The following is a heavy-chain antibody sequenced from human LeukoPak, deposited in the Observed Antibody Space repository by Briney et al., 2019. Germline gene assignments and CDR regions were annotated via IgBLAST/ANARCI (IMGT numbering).Heavy chain of an antibody. J-gene: IGHJ3*02. Sequence: SETLSLTCTVSGGSISSYYWSWIRQPAGKGLEWIGRIYTSGSTNYNPSLKSRVTMSVDTSKNQFSLKLSSVTAADTALYYCAKDFYRLGEFDAFDNWGQGTMVTVSS. CDR1: GGSISSYY. CDR2: IYTSGST. D-gene: IGHD3-16*01. V-gene: IGHV4-4*07. CDR3: AKDFYRLGEFDAFDN.